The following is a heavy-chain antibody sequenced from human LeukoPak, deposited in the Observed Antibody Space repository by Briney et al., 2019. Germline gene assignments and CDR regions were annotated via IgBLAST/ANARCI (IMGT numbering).Heavy chain of an antibody. CDR2: ISPNTGGT. J-gene: IGHJ4*02. D-gene: IGHD4-17*01. CDR3: ARDLDYADYAQEY. V-gene: IGHV1-2*02. Sequence: ASVKVSCKASGYRFTDYYIHWVRQAPGQGLEWMGWISPNTGGTNYAQKFQGRVTMTRDTSISTVYMEVNRLTSEDTAIYYCARDLDYADYAQEYWGQGTLVTVSS. CDR1: GYRFTDYY.